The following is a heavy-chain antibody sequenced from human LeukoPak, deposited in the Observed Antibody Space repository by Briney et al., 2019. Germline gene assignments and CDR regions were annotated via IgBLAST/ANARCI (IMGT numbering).Heavy chain of an antibody. CDR1: GGTFSSYA. CDR3: ARDRVLYGDYGTGFDY. J-gene: IGHJ4*02. Sequence: SVKVSCKASGGTFSSYAISWVRQAPGQGLEWMGGIIPIFGTANYAQKFQGRVTITADESTSTAYMELSSLRSEDTAVYYCARDRVLYGDYGTGFDYWGQGTLVTVSS. CDR2: IIPIFGTA. D-gene: IGHD4-17*01. V-gene: IGHV1-69*13.